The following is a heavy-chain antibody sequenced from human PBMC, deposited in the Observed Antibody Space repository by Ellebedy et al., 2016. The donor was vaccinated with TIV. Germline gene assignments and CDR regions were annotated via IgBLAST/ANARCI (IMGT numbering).Heavy chain of an antibody. V-gene: IGHV3-30*19. D-gene: IGHD6-13*01. Sequence: GESLKISCAASGFTFRNHVMHWVRQAPGKGLVWVAVISYDETYKYYSDSVKGRFTISRDNSKNTLFLQMNSLRAEDTAVYYCARRIADGLDAFDIWGLGTMVTVSS. CDR1: GFTFRNHV. J-gene: IGHJ3*02. CDR3: ARRIADGLDAFDI. CDR2: ISYDETYK.